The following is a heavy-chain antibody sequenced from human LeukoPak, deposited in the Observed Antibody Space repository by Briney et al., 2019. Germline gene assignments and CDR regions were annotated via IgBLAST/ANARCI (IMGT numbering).Heavy chain of an antibody. Sequence: LPGGSLRLSCAASGFTFSSYAMHWVRQAPGKGLEWVAVISYDGSNKYYADSVKGRFTISRDNSKNTLYLQMNSLRAEDTAVYYCARGGYYYDSSGYYSYFLDYWGQGTLVTVSS. J-gene: IGHJ4*02. D-gene: IGHD3-22*01. CDR2: ISYDGSNK. CDR3: ARGGYYYDSSGYYSYFLDY. CDR1: GFTFSSYA. V-gene: IGHV3-30-3*01.